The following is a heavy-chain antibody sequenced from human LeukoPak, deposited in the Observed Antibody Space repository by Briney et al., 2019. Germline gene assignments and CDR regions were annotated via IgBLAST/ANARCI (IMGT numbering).Heavy chain of an antibody. Sequence: GGSLRLSCAASGFAFRSYAMSGVRQAPGKGLEWVPSISGSGGSTYYADSVKGRFTISGDNSKNTLYLQMNSLRAEDTAVYYCAKDYSSGWYDYWGQGTLVTVSS. V-gene: IGHV3-23*01. CDR2: ISGSGGST. CDR1: GFAFRSYA. D-gene: IGHD6-19*01. J-gene: IGHJ4*02. CDR3: AKDYSSGWYDY.